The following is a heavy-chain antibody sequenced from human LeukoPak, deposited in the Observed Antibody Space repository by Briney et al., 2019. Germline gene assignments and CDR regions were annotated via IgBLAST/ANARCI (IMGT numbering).Heavy chain of an antibody. CDR2: IRYDGSNK. CDR3: ARDGKAVAVAFDI. D-gene: IGHD6-19*01. J-gene: IGHJ3*02. Sequence: PGGSLRLSCGASGFTFSSYGMHWVRQAPGKGLEWVAFIRYDGSNKYYADSVKGRFTISRDNSKNTLYLQMNSLRAEDTAVYYCARDGKAVAVAFDIWGQGTMVTVSS. V-gene: IGHV3-30*02. CDR1: GFTFSSYG.